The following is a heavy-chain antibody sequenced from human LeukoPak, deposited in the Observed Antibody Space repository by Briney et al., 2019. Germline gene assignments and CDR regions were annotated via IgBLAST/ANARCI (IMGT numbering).Heavy chain of an antibody. J-gene: IGHJ6*03. CDR1: GGSISSYY. V-gene: IGHV4-59*08. Sequence: SETLSLTCTVSGGSISSYYWSWIRQPPGKGLEWIGYIYYSGSTNYNPSLKSRVTISVDTSKNQFSLKLSSVTAADTAVYYCARGPYYDFWSGYYTNYYYMDVWGKGTTVTVSS. D-gene: IGHD3-3*01. CDR2: IYYSGST. CDR3: ARGPYYDFWSGYYTNYYYMDV.